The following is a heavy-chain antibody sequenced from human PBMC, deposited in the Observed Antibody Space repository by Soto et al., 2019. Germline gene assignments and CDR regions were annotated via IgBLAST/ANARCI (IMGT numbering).Heavy chain of an antibody. Sequence: QVQLVESGGGVVQPGTSLRLACEASGFNFGAYGMHWVRQAPGKGLEWVAVISHDGTKTYYSDSVKGRFTVSRDNSKNVLYVQLVSLRPADTAVYSCAKDRREGYTTCSRCYGVDVWGQGTTVTVSS. CDR1: GFNFGAYG. J-gene: IGHJ6*02. CDR3: AKDRREGYTTCSRCYGVDV. D-gene: IGHD2-2*01. V-gene: IGHV3-30*18. CDR2: ISHDGTKT.